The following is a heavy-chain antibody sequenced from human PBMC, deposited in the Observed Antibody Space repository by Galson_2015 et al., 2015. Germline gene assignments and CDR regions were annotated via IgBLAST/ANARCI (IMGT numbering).Heavy chain of an antibody. J-gene: IGHJ4*02. Sequence: SLRLSCAASGFTFSSYAMHWVRQAPGKGLEWVAVISYDGNNKYYADSLKGRFTISRDNSKNTLYLQMNSLGAEDTAVYYCASTRDQGYNYGFDYWGQGTLVPVSS. V-gene: IGHV3-30-3*01. CDR3: ASTRDQGYNYGFDY. CDR1: GFTFSSYA. D-gene: IGHD5-18*01. CDR2: ISYDGNNK.